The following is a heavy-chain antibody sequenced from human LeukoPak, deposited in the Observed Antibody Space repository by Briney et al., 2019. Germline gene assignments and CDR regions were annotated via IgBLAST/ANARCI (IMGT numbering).Heavy chain of an antibody. D-gene: IGHD1-1*01. CDR3: ARDHNYAFDN. CDR1: GFTFSSYE. CDR2: ISSSGSTI. V-gene: IGHV3-48*03. Sequence: GGSLRLSCAASGFTFSSYEMNWVRQAPGKGLEWVSYISSSGSTIYYADSVKGRFTISRDNSKNTLYLQMNSLRAEDTAVYYCARDHNYAFDNWGQGTLVTVSS. J-gene: IGHJ4*02.